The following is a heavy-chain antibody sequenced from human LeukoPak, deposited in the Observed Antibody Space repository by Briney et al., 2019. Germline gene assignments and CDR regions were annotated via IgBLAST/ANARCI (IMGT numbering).Heavy chain of an antibody. J-gene: IGHJ6*03. CDR3: ARGDKYTSSWYPRGDYYYYMDV. V-gene: IGHV4-34*01. Sequence: PSETLSLTCAVYGGSFSGYYWNWIRQPPGKGLEWIGEINHSGSTNYNPSLKSRVTISVDTSKDQFSLKLSSVTAADTAVYYCARGDKYTSSWYPRGDYYYYMDVWGKGITVTVSS. CDR2: INHSGST. D-gene: IGHD6-13*01. CDR1: GGSFSGYY.